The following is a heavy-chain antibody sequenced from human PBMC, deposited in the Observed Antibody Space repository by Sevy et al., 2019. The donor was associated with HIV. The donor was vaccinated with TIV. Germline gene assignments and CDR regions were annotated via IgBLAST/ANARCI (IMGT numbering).Heavy chain of an antibody. V-gene: IGHV1-24*01. CDR1: GYTLTELS. Sequence: ASVKVSCKVSGYTLTELSMHWVRQAPGKGLEWMGRFDPEDGETIYAQKFQGRVTMTEDTSTDTAYMELSSLTSEDTAVYYCARDQYYDISTGLYAVDVWGQGTTVTVSS. CDR3: ARDQYYDISTGLYAVDV. J-gene: IGHJ6*02. D-gene: IGHD3-9*01. CDR2: FDPEDGET.